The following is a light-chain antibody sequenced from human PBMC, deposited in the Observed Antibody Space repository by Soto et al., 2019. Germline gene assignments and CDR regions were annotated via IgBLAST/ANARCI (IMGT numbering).Light chain of an antibody. Sequence: QSALPQPPSASVTPGQRVTISCSGSSSNIGSNTVNWYQQLPGTAPKLLIYSNNQRPSGVPDRFSGSKSGASASLAISGLQSEDEADYYCAAWDDSLNVYYVFGTGTKVTVL. V-gene: IGLV1-44*01. CDR2: SNN. CDR1: SSNIGSNT. CDR3: AAWDDSLNVYYV. J-gene: IGLJ1*01.